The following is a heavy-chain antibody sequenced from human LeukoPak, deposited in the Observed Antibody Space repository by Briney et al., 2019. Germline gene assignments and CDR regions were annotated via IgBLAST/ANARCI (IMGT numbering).Heavy chain of an antibody. CDR1: GYTFTGYF. Sequence: ASVKVSCKASGYTFTGYFMHWVRQAPGQGLEWMGWISTYNGNTNYAQKVQGRVTMTTDTSTSTAYMELRSLRADDTAVYYCARDGGSAYCGGDCYYAFDIWGQGTMVTVSS. D-gene: IGHD2-21*02. CDR3: ARDGGSAYCGGDCYYAFDI. CDR2: ISTYNGNT. V-gene: IGHV1-18*04. J-gene: IGHJ3*02.